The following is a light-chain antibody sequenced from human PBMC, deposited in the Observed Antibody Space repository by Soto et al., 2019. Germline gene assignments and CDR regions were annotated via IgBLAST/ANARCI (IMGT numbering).Light chain of an antibody. CDR2: EGS. V-gene: IGLV2-14*01. CDR3: SSFSSITTLCV. CDR1: SSDIGGYIY. J-gene: IGLJ1*01. Sequence: QAVRTQPAPVCGSPGQSITTSCTGTSSDIGGYIYVSWYQQHPGKAPKHMIYEGSKRPSGVSNRFSGSRSCNPASLTISGLPAEDAADYYCSSFSSITTLCVFGTGTKATVL.